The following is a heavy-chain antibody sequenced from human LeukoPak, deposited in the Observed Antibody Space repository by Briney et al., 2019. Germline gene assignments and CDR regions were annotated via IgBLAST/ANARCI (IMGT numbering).Heavy chain of an antibody. CDR3: ASTPDYYDSSGYSDY. D-gene: IGHD3-22*01. J-gene: IGHJ4*02. V-gene: IGHV4-30-4*08. Sequence: SETLSLTCTVSGGSISSGDYYWSWIRQPPGKGLEWIVYIYYSGSTYYNPSLKSRVTISVHTSKNQFSLKLSSVTAADTTVYYCASTPDYYDSSGYSDYWGQGTLVTVSS. CDR2: IYYSGST. CDR1: GGSISSGDYY.